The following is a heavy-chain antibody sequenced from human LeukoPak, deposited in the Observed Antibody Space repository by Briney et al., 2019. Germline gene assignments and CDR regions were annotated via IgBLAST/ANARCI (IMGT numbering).Heavy chain of an antibody. CDR1: GFTFSDYA. CDR3: ASGTTSAY. CDR2: ISGSGGST. V-gene: IGHV3-23*01. D-gene: IGHD4-11*01. Sequence: GGSLRLSCAASGFTFSDYAMNWVRQAPGKGLEWVSAISGSGGSTYFADSVKGRFTISRDNSKNTLSLQMNSLRAEDTAVYYCASGTTSAYWGQGTLVTVSS. J-gene: IGHJ4*02.